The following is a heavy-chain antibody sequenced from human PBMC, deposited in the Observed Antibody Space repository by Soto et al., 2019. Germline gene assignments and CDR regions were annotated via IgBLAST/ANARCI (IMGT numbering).Heavy chain of an antibody. Sequence: PGGSLRLSCAASGFTFSSYSMNWVRQAPGKGLEWVSYISSSSSTIYYADSVKGRFTISRDNAKNSLYLQMNSLRDEDTAVYYCATRGYGGNNYYYYGMDVWGRGTTVTVSS. D-gene: IGHD4-17*01. V-gene: IGHV3-48*02. CDR1: GFTFSSYS. J-gene: IGHJ6*02. CDR3: ATRGYGGNNYYYYGMDV. CDR2: ISSSSSTI.